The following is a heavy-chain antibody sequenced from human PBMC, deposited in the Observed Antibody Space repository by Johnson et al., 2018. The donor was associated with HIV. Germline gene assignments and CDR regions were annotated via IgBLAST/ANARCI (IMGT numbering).Heavy chain of an antibody. CDR1: GFTFSSYD. V-gene: IGHV3-48*03. CDR3: AKSPGKDNGGNSGGIDF. J-gene: IGHJ3*01. CDR2: ISSSGSNM. Sequence: VQLVESVGGLVQPGGSLRLSCAASGFTFSSYDMNWVRQAPGKGLEWVSYISSSGSNMYYADSLRGRFTISRDNAENSLYLQMNNLRAEDTATYYCAKSPGKDNGGNSGGIDFWGQGTRVTVSS. D-gene: IGHD4-23*01.